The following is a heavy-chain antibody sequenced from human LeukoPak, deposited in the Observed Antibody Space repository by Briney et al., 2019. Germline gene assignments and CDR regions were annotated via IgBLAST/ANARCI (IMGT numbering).Heavy chain of an antibody. CDR1: GYTFTGYY. CDR2: INPNSGGT. V-gene: IGHV1-2*02. CDR3: ARAGYSSGWYWFDP. J-gene: IGHJ5*02. Sequence: GASVKVSCKASGYTFTGYYMHWVRQAPGQGLEWMGWINPNSGGTNYAQKFQGRVTMTRDTSISTAYMELSRLRSDDTAVYCCARAGYSSGWYWFDPWGQGTLVTVSS. D-gene: IGHD6-19*01.